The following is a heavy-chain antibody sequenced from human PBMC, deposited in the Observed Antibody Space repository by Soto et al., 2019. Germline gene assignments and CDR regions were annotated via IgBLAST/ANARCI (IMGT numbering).Heavy chain of an antibody. CDR3: ARVPGP. V-gene: IGHV4-59*12. D-gene: IGHD3-10*01. CDR2: IYYTGST. Sequence: SETLSLTCTVSGGSMISYYWSWIRQPPGRGLEWIGFIYYTGSTNYNPSLKSRVTISVDTSKDQFSLTVSSVTAADTAVYYCARVPGPWGQGTLVTVSS. J-gene: IGHJ5*02. CDR1: GGSMISYY.